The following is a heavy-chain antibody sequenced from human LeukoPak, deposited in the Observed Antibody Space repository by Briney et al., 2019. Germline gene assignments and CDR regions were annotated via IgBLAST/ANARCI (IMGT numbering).Heavy chain of an antibody. CDR2: IRYDESNK. Sequence: GGSLRLSCAASGFTFSSYGMHWVRQAPGKGLEWVAFIRYDESNKYYGDSVKGRFTISRDTSNNTLYLQMNSLRAEDTAVYYCAKDRGIGHYYFGYWGQGTLVTVSS. CDR1: GFTFSSYG. J-gene: IGHJ4*02. CDR3: AKDRGIGHYYFGY. D-gene: IGHD1-14*01. V-gene: IGHV3-30*02.